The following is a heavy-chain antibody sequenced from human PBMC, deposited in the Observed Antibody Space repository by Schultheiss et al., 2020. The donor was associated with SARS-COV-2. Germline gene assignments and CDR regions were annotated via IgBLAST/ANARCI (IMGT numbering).Heavy chain of an antibody. J-gene: IGHJ4*02. V-gene: IGHV3-11*04. D-gene: IGHD2-15*01. CDR3: ARGAGRWYPYLDY. CDR1: RFTFTDYY. Sequence: GGSLRLSCAASRFTFTDYYMSWIRQAPGKGLEWLAYISSSGSTIYYADSVKGRFTISRDNAKNSLYLQMNSLRAEDTAVYYCARGAGRWYPYLDYWGQGTLVTVSS. CDR2: ISSSGSTI.